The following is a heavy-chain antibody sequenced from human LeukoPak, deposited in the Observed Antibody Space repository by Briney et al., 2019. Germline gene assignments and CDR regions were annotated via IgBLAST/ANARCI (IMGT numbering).Heavy chain of an antibody. D-gene: IGHD3-10*01. J-gene: IGHJ5*02. Sequence: PGGSLRLSCAASGFTFSSYSMNWVRQAPGKGLEWASSISSSSSYIYYADSVKGRFTISRDNAKNSLYLQMNSLRAEDTAVYYCARGLFGELHSWGQGTLVTVSS. CDR1: GFTFSSYS. CDR3: ARGLFGELHS. V-gene: IGHV3-21*01. CDR2: ISSSSSYI.